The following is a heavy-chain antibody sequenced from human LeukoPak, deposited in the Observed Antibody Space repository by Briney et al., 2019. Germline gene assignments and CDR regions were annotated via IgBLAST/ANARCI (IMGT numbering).Heavy chain of an antibody. CDR3: ARDRSYGSGWFDP. CDR1: GYSISTGYC. CDR2: IFHSGKT. J-gene: IGHJ5*02. V-gene: IGHV4-38-2*02. Sequence: SETLSLTCTVSGYSISTGYCWGWIRQPPGKGLEWIASIFHSGKTFYNPSLKSRVTISVQTSENQFSLKLRPVTAADTAVYYCARDRSYGSGWFDPWGQGTLVTVSS. D-gene: IGHD5-18*01.